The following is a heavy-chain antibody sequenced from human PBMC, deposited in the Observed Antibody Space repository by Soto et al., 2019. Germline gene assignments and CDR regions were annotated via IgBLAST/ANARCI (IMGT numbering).Heavy chain of an antibody. CDR3: ARDGDSADYGY. V-gene: IGHV1-69*06. Sequence: LLNGSCKGAGATFGRNAIHWVRQAPGQGLEWMGGIIPMFPTTNYAQKFKGRLTINADKSTSTAYMEMSSLRSEDTAVYYCARDGDSADYGYWGQGTLVTLSS. CDR2: IIPMFPTT. CDR1: GATFGRNA. D-gene: IGHD2-21*01. J-gene: IGHJ4*02.